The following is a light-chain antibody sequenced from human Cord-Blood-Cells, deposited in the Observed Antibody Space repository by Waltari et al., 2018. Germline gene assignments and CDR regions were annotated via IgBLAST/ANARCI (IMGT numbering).Light chain of an antibody. CDR2: GAS. J-gene: IGKJ1*01. Sequence: EIVLTQSPGTLSLSPGARATLSCRASQSVSRSYLAWYQQKPGQAPRLLIYGASSSATGIPDRFSGSGSGTDCTLTISRLEPEDLAVYYCQQYGSSPWTFGQGTKVEIK. V-gene: IGKV3-20*01. CDR3: QQYGSSPWT. CDR1: QSVSRSY.